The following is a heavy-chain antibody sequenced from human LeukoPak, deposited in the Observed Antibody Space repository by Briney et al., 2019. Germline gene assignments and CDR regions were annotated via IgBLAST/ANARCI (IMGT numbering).Heavy chain of an antibody. Sequence: PGGSLRLSCAASGFTFSSYAMSWVRQAPGKGLEWVSAISGSGGSTYYADSVKGRFTISRDNSKNTLYLQMNSLRAEDTALYYCARYGLHQNIYYYYYMDVWGKGTTVTVSS. V-gene: IGHV3-23*01. CDR2: ISGSGGST. D-gene: IGHD5-18*01. CDR1: GFTFSSYA. CDR3: ARYGLHQNIYYYYYMDV. J-gene: IGHJ6*03.